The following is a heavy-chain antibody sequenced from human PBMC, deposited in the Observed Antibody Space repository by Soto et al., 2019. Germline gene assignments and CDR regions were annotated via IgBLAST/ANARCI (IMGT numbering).Heavy chain of an antibody. V-gene: IGHV3-11*01. CDR3: ARDPLHHGSTFDY. CDR1: GFTFSDYY. Sequence: GGSLRLSCAASGFTFSDYYMSWIRQPAGKGLEWISYISSSGGTIYYADSVKGRFTISRDDAKNSLYLQMNGLIAEDTAVYYCARDPLHHGSTFDYWGQGTLVTVS. CDR2: ISSSGGTI. J-gene: IGHJ4*02. D-gene: IGHD3-10*01.